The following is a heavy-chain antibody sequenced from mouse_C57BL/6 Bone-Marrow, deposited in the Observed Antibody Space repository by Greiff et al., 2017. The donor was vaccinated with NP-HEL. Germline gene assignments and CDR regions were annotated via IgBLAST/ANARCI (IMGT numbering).Heavy chain of an antibody. CDR1: GYTFTSYW. CDR2: IDPNRGGT. J-gene: IGHJ2*01. V-gene: IGHV1-72*01. D-gene: IGHD2-5*01. Sequence: QVQLQQPGAELVKPGASVKLSCKASGYTFTSYWMHWVKQRPGRGLEWIGRIDPNRGGTKYNEKFKSKATLTVDKPSSTAYMQLSSLTSEDSAVYYCARSAYYSNYDWGQGTTLTVSS. CDR3: ARSAYYSNYD.